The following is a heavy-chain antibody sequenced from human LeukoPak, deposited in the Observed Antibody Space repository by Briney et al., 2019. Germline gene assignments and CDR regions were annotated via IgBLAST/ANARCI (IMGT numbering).Heavy chain of an antibody. CDR3: AKTRGALTTVTGGFDY. CDR1: GFTFSSYS. V-gene: IGHV3-23*01. Sequence: PGGSLRLSCAASGFTFSSYSMNWVRQAPGKGLEWVSAVSSSGGTTYYADSVKGRFTISRDNSKNTLYLQMNSLRAEDTAVYYCAKTRGALTTVTGGFDYWGQGTLVTVSS. D-gene: IGHD4-17*01. CDR2: VSSSGGTT. J-gene: IGHJ4*02.